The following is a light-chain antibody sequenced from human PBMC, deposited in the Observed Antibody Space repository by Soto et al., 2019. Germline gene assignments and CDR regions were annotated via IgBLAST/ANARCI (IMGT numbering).Light chain of an antibody. J-gene: IGKJ4*01. Sequence: EIVLTQCPDTLSLSPGESATLSCRASQSVSRYLAWYQQKPGQTPRLLIYDASNRAAGIPARFSGSGSGTDFTLTISSLEPEDFAVYYCQQRSNWPLTFGGGTKVDIK. CDR2: DAS. CDR1: QSVSRY. V-gene: IGKV3-11*01. CDR3: QQRSNWPLT.